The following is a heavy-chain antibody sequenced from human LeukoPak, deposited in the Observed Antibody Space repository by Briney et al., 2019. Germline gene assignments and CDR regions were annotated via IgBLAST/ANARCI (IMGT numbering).Heavy chain of an antibody. CDR2: ISGSGGST. J-gene: IGHJ4*02. D-gene: IGHD3-10*01. V-gene: IGHV3-23*01. Sequence: GGSLRLSCAASGFTFDDYAMQWVRQAPGKGLEWVSAISGSGGSTYYADSVKGRFTISRDNSKNTLYLQMNSLRAEDTAVYYCAKGPLWFGELFFVYWGQGTLVTVSS. CDR1: GFTFDDYA. CDR3: AKGPLWFGELFFVY.